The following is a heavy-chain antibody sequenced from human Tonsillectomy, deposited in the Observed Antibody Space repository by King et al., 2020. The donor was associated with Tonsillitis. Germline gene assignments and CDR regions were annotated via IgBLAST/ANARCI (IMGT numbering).Heavy chain of an antibody. CDR1: GFTFSSST. V-gene: IGHV3-48*02. Sequence: VQLVESGGGLVQPGGSLKLSCAASGFTFSSSTMNWVRQAPGKGLELVSYISSSSSTIYYADSVKGRFTISRDNAKNSLYLQMNSLRDEDTTVYYCASDNYYDSDAFDIWGQGTMVTVSS. D-gene: IGHD3-22*01. J-gene: IGHJ3*02. CDR3: ASDNYYDSDAFDI. CDR2: ISSSSSTI.